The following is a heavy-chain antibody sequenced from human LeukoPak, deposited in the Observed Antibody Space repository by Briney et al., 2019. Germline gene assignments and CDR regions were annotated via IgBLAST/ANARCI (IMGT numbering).Heavy chain of an antibody. Sequence: SETLSLTCTVSGGSISSYYWSWIRQPAGKGLEWIGRIYTSGSTNYNPSLKSRVTMSVDTSKNQFSLKLSSVTAADTAVYYCARDLAWEAVAGMVYWGQGTLVTVSS. CDR2: IYTSGST. V-gene: IGHV4-4*07. CDR1: GGSISSYY. D-gene: IGHD6-19*01. J-gene: IGHJ4*02. CDR3: ARDLAWEAVAGMVY.